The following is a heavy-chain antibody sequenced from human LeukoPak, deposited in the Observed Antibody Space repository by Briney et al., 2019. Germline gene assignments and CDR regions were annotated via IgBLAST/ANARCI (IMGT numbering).Heavy chain of an antibody. Sequence: GGSLRLSCAASGFTFSSYPMNWVRQAPGKGLEWVAHIRSRSLTISYADSVKGRFIISRHNAKNSLYLQMNSRRGDHTGVYYCVRGNVFATDSWGQGTMVTVSS. D-gene: IGHD2-15*01. CDR2: IRSRSLTI. CDR1: GFTFSSYP. J-gene: IGHJ3*01. V-gene: IGHV3-48*01. CDR3: VRGNVFATDS.